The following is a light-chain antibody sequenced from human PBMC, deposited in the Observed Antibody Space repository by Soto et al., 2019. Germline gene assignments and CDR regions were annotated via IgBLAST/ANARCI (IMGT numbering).Light chain of an antibody. CDR3: QQRSNWSPYT. Sequence: EIVLTQSPATLSLSPGERATLSCRASQSVSSYLAWYQQKPSQAPRLLIYDASNRATGIPARFSGSGSGTDFTLTISSLEPEDFAVYYCQQRSNWSPYTFGQGTKLEIK. J-gene: IGKJ2*01. V-gene: IGKV3-11*01. CDR2: DAS. CDR1: QSVSSY.